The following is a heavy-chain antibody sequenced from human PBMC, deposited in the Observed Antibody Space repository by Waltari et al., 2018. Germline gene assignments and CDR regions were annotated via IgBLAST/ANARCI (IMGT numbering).Heavy chain of an antibody. J-gene: IGHJ4*02. D-gene: IGHD2-2*02. Sequence: QVNLVESGGGVVQPGGSLRLSCATSGFTFSNFGMDWVGQAPGKVREWVDLIWFDGSDKFYADSVRGRFTISRDNSARTLYLDLDSLRLDDTAMYYCAKDAFGNTYLDFWGQGTLVTVSS. CDR1: GFTFSNFG. CDR2: IWFDGSDK. V-gene: IGHV3-30*02. CDR3: AKDAFGNTYLDF.